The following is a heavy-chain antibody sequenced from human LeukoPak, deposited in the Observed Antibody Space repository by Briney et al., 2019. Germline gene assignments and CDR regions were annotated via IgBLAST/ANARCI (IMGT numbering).Heavy chain of an antibody. Sequence: GGSLRLSCAASGFTLSSYWMSWVRHAPGKGLEGVANIKQDGSEKYYVDSVKGRFTISRDNAKKSLFLQMNSLRAEDTAVYYCARTGDYGSGRYFRPFDYWGQGTLVTVSS. CDR1: GFTLSSYW. CDR3: ARTGDYGSGRYFRPFDY. D-gene: IGHD3-10*01. J-gene: IGHJ4*02. V-gene: IGHV3-7*01. CDR2: IKQDGSEK.